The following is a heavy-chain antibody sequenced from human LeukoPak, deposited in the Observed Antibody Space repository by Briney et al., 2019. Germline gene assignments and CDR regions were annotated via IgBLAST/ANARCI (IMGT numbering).Heavy chain of an antibody. D-gene: IGHD4-11*01. CDR3: ASSEDYDAFDI. V-gene: IGHV4-39*07. J-gene: IGHJ3*02. Sequence: SETLSLTCTVSGGSISSNTFYWSWIRQPPGKGLEWIGTIYYTGSTYYNPSLKSRVTISVDRSKNQFSLKLSSVTAADTAVYYCASSEDYDAFDIWGQGTMVTVSS. CDR2: IYYTGST. CDR1: GGSISSNTFY.